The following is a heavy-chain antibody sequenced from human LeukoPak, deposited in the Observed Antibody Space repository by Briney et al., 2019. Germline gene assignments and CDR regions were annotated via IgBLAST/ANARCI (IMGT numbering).Heavy chain of an antibody. J-gene: IGHJ6*02. CDR3: ASDSPYYGMDV. V-gene: IGHV3-74*01. CDR1: GFPFSSYW. Sequence: GGSMRLFCAASGFPFSSYWMHWVRQVPGKGLLWVSRINSDGSATIYADSVRGRFTISRDNAKDTLYLQMSGLRVEDTAVYHCASDSPYYGMDVWGQGTTVTVSS. CDR2: INSDGSAT.